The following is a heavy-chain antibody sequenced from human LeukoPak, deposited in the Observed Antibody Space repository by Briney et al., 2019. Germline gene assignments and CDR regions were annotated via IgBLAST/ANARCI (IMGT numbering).Heavy chain of an antibody. D-gene: IGHD1-26*01. CDR3: ARVGESGSFGY. J-gene: IGHJ4*02. Sequence: GGSLRLSCVASGFTFRDYSMHWVRQTPGKGLEYVSAIDPKGGNTYYADSVKGRFTISRDNSKSTLSLQMGSLRAEDMALYYCARVGESGSFGYWGQGTLVTVSS. V-gene: IGHV3-64*02. CDR2: IDPKGGNT. CDR1: GFTFRDYS.